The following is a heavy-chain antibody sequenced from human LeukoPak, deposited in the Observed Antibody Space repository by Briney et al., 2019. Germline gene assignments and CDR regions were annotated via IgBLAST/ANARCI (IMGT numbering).Heavy chain of an antibody. V-gene: IGHV1-2*02. D-gene: IGHD3-10*01. J-gene: IGHJ4*02. CDR2: INPKTGGT. CDR3: ARDGRLTIFVRVIITDGSPPKN. CDR1: GYTFTDSY. Sequence: ASVKVSCKASGYTFTDSYMHWVRQAPGQGLEWMGWINPKTGGTNYAQRFQGRVTMTRDTSIRTAYMELNSLRSDDTAVYYCARDGRLTIFVRVIITDGSPPKNWGQGTLVTVSS.